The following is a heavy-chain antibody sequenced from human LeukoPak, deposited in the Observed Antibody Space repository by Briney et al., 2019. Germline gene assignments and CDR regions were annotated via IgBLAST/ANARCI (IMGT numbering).Heavy chain of an antibody. V-gene: IGHV1-18*01. D-gene: IGHD2-2*02. CDR3: ARDTVVVPAAIPSFDY. CDR1: GYTFTSYG. Sequence: ASVKVSCKASGYTFTSYGISWVRQAPGQGLEWMGWISAYNGNTNYAQKLQGRVTMTTDTSTSTAYMELRSLRSDDTAVYYCARDTVVVPAAIPSFDYWGQGTLVTVSS. J-gene: IGHJ4*02. CDR2: ISAYNGNT.